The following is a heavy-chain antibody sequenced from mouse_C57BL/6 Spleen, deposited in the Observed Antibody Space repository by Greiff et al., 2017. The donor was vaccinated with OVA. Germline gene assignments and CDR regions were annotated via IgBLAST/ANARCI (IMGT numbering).Heavy chain of an antibody. CDR1: GYTFTSYW. J-gene: IGHJ4*01. Sequence: VQLQQSGTVLARPGASVKMSCKPSGYTFTSYWMHWVKQRPGQGLEWIGAIYPGNSDTSYNQKFKGKAKLTAVTSASTAYMELSSLTNEDSAVYYCTRYGNFDYYAMDYWGQGTSVTVSS. CDR2: IYPGNSDT. V-gene: IGHV1-5*01. D-gene: IGHD2-1*01. CDR3: TRYGNFDYYAMDY.